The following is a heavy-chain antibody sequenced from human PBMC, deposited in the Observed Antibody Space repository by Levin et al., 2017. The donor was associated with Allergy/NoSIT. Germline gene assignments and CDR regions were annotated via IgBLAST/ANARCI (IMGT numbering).Heavy chain of an antibody. J-gene: IGHJ6*02. Sequence: SQTLSLTCTVSGGSISSSYWSWIRQPPGKGLEWIGYIYYIGSTNYNPSLKSRVTMSLDTSKNQFSLKLTSVTAADTAVYYCARDRVIVGTTNYYYGMDVWGQGTTVTVSS. CDR2: IYYIGST. D-gene: IGHD1-26*01. V-gene: IGHV4-59*01. CDR1: GGSISSSY. CDR3: ARDRVIVGTTNYYYGMDV.